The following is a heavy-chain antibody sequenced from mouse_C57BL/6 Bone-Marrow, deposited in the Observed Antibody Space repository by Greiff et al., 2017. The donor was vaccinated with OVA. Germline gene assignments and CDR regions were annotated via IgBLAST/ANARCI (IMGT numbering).Heavy chain of an antibody. V-gene: IGHV1-85*01. J-gene: IGHJ4*01. CDR3: ARRGAMDY. Sequence: VKLVESGPELVKPGASVKLSCKASGYTFTSYDINWVKQRPGQGLEWIGWIYPRDGSTKYNEKFKGKATLTVDTSSSTAYMELHSLTSEDSAVYFCARRGAMDYWGQGTSVTVSS. CDR1: GYTFTSYD. CDR2: IYPRDGST.